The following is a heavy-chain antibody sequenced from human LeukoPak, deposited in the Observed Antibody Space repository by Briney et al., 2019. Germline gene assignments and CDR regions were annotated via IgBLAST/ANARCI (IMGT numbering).Heavy chain of an antibody. CDR1: GYSFTSYW. J-gene: IGHJ4*02. CDR2: IYPGDSDT. V-gene: IGHV5-51*01. D-gene: IGHD3-10*01. CDR3: ARLYGSGSYQPLYYFDY. Sequence: GESLKISCKGSGYSFTSYWIGWVRQMPGKGLEWMGIIYPGDSDTRYSPSFQGQVTISADKSINTAYLQWSSLKASDTAMYYCARLYGSGSYQPLYYFDYWGQGTLVTVSS.